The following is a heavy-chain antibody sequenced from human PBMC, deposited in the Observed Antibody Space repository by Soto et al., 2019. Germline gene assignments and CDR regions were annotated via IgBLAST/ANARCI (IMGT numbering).Heavy chain of an antibody. D-gene: IGHD2-2*01. CDR2: ISGSIVST. Sequence: GGSLRLSCAASGFTFSNFAMSWVRHAPGKGLEWVSEISGSIVSTYYADSVKGRFIISRDNSKNTLHLQMNSLRAEDTAVYYCAKDTSSSPYYMDVWGKGTTVTVSS. CDR3: AKDTSSSPYYMDV. J-gene: IGHJ6*03. V-gene: IGHV3-23*01. CDR1: GFTFSNFA.